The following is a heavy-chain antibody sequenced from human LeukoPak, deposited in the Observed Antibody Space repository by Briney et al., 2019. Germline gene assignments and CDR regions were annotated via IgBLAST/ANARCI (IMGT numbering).Heavy chain of an antibody. V-gene: IGHV3-72*01. CDR3: ARDDGGQGDY. D-gene: IGHD2-15*01. Sequence: GGSLRLSCAAPGFTFSDHYMDWVRQAPGKGLEWVGRSKNKANSYITQYAAFVQGRFTISRDDSKNSLYLQINSLKTEDTAVYYCARDDGGQGDYWGQGTLVTVSS. J-gene: IGHJ4*02. CDR2: SKNKANSYIT. CDR1: GFTFSDHY.